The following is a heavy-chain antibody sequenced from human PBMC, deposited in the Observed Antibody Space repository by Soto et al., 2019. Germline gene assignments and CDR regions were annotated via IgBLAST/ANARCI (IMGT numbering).Heavy chain of an antibody. D-gene: IGHD6-19*01. CDR2: FDPEDGET. CDR1: GDTFISDY. CDR3: ATKTEYSSGWDY. V-gene: IGHV1-24*01. J-gene: IGHJ4*02. Sequence: ASVKVSCKASGDTFISDYIHWVRQAPGQGLEWMGGFDPEDGETIYAQKFQGRVTMTEDTSTDTAYMELSSLRSEDTAVYYCATKTEYSSGWDYWGQGTLVTVSS.